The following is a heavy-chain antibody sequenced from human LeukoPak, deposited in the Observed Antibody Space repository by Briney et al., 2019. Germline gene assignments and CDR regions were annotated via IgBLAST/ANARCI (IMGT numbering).Heavy chain of an antibody. D-gene: IGHD3-10*01. V-gene: IGHV4-59*01. Sequence: SETLSLTCTVSGGSISSYYWCWIRQPPGKGLGWVGYIYYSGCTNYNPSLKSRVTISVDTSKNQFSLKLSSVTAADTAVYYCRGYGSGSYWVFDYWGQGTLVTVSS. CDR2: IYYSGCT. J-gene: IGHJ4*02. CDR1: GGSISSYY. CDR3: RGYGSGSYWVFDY.